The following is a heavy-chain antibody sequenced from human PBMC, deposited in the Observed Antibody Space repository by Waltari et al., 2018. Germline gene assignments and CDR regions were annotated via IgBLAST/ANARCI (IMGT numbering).Heavy chain of an antibody. D-gene: IGHD6-6*01. CDR3: ATRIPSDHSGSFYYYGMDV. CDR1: GGTFNSFA. Sequence: QLVQSGAEVKKPGSSVIVSCKASGGTFNSFALSWVRQAPGQGLEWMGGIIPRFNTPPYARKCQGRLTVTADESTSTAYMELNSLRSEDSALYYCATRIPSDHSGSFYYYGMDVWGQGTTVTVSS. J-gene: IGHJ6*02. V-gene: IGHV1-69*13. CDR2: IIPRFNTP.